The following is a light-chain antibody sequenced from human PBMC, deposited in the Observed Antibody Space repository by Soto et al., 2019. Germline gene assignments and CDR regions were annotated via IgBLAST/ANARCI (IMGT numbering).Light chain of an antibody. CDR3: QQRSNWPPLT. V-gene: IGKV3-11*01. Sequence: EIVLTQSPATLSLSPGERATFSCRASQSVSSDLVWYQHKPGQAPRLLIYDASNRATGIPARFSGSGSGTDFTLTISSLEPEDFAVYCFQQRSNWPPLTFGGGTKVEIK. CDR1: QSVSSD. J-gene: IGKJ4*01. CDR2: DAS.